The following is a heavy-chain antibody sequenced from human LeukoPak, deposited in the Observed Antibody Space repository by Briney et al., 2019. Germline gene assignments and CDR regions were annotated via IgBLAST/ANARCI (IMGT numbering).Heavy chain of an antibody. J-gene: IGHJ6*02. D-gene: IGHD7-27*01. CDR3: ARDLGRSYYYGMDV. V-gene: IGHV3-7*01. CDR2: IKQDGSEK. CDR1: GFTFSSYW. Sequence: GGSLRLSCAASGFTFSSYWMSWVRQAPGKGREWVANIKQDGSEKDYVDSVKGRFTISRDNAKNSLYLQMNSLRAEDTAVYYCARDLGRSYYYGMDVWGQGTTVTVSS.